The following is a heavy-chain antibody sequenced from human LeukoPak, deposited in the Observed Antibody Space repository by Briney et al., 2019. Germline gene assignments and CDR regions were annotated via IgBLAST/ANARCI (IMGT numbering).Heavy chain of an antibody. CDR3: ARDLSGIAAAGNDAFDI. V-gene: IGHV3-30*03. Sequence: GGSLRLSCAASGFTFSSYAMTWVRQTPGKGLEWVAVISYDASNKYYADSVKGRFTISRDNSKNTLYLQMNSLRAEDTAVYYCARDLSGIAAAGNDAFDIWGQGTMVTVSS. CDR2: ISYDASNK. D-gene: IGHD6-13*01. J-gene: IGHJ3*02. CDR1: GFTFSSYA.